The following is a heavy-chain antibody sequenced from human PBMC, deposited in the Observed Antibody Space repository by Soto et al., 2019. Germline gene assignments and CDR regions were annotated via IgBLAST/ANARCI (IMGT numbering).Heavy chain of an antibody. CDR1: GFTFSSYA. CDR3: AKDQYSSGWYQNY. CDR2: ISGSGGST. V-gene: IGHV3-23*01. J-gene: IGHJ4*02. D-gene: IGHD6-19*01. Sequence: ESGGGLVQPGGSLRLSCAASGFTFSSYAMSWVRQAPGKGLEWVSAISGSGGSTYYADSVKGRFTISRDNSKNTLYLQMNSVRAEDTAVYYGAKDQYSSGWYQNYWGQGTLVTVSS.